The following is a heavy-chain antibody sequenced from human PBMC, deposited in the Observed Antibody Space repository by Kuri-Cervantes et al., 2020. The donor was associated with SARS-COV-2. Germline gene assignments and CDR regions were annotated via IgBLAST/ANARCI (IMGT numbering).Heavy chain of an antibody. J-gene: IGHJ6*03. CDR1: GGTFSSYA. CDR3: ARSIGTYYDFWSGYPPSYYYYYMDV. V-gene: IGHV1-69*13. Sequence: SVKVSCKASGGTFSSYAISWVRQAPGQGLEWMGGIIPIFGTANYAQKFQGRVTITADESTSTAYMELSSLRSEDTAVYYCARSIGTYYDFWSGYPPSYYYYYMDVWGKGTTVTVSS. D-gene: IGHD3-3*01. CDR2: IIPIFGTA.